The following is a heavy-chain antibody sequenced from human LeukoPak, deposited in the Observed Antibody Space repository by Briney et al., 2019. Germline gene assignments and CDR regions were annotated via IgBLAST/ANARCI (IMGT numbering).Heavy chain of an antibody. Sequence: GGSLRLSCAASGFTFRNYWMHWVRQAPGKGLVWVSRINGDGSSTIYADSVKGRFTISRDNSKNTLYLQMNSLRAEDTAVYYCAKGRGAFDIWGQGTMVTVSS. V-gene: IGHV3-74*01. CDR3: AKGRGAFDI. CDR1: GFTFRNYW. J-gene: IGHJ3*02. D-gene: IGHD3-10*01. CDR2: INGDGSST.